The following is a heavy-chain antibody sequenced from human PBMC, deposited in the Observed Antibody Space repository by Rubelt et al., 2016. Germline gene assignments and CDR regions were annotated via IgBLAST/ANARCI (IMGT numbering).Heavy chain of an antibody. CDR2: TYYRSKWYN. CDR1: GDSVSSNSAA. CDR3: ARGRNSALDI. J-gene: IGHJ3*02. D-gene: IGHD1-7*01. Sequence: QVQLQQSGPGLVKPSQTLSLTCAISGDSVSSNSAAWNWIRQSPSRGLEWLGRTYYRSKWYNDYAVSVNNRIIINPHTFKSQVPLQLNSMTPEDTAVYYCARGRNSALDIWGQGTMVTVSS. V-gene: IGHV6-1*01.